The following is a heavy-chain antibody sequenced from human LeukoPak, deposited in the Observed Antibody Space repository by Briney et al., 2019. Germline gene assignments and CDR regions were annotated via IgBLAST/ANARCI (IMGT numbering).Heavy chain of an antibody. Sequence: ASVKVSCKASGGTFSSYAISWVRQAPGQGLEWMGGIIPIFGTANYAQKFQGRVTITADESTSTAYMELSSLRSEDTAVYYCARTPHHYYYYMDGWAKGPRSPSP. CDR1: GGTFSSYA. D-gene: IGHD2-15*01. J-gene: IGHJ6*03. CDR3: ARTPHHYYYYMDG. V-gene: IGHV1-69*13. CDR2: IIPIFGTA.